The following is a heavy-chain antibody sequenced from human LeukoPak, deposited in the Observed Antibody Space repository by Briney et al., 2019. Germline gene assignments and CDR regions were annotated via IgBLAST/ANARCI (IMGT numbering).Heavy chain of an antibody. Sequence: GGSLRLSCAASGFTFSSYAMSWVRQAPGKGLEWVSAISGSGGSTYYADSVKGRLTISRDNSKNTLYLQMNSLRAEDTAVYYCAKGYSYGYGYFDYWGQGTLVTVSS. D-gene: IGHD5-18*01. CDR1: GFTFSSYA. V-gene: IGHV3-23*01. J-gene: IGHJ4*02. CDR2: ISGSGGST. CDR3: AKGYSYGYGYFDY.